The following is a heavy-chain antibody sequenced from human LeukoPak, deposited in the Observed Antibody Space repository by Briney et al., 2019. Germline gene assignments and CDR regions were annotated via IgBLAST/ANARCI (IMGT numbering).Heavy chain of an antibody. J-gene: IGHJ4*02. V-gene: IGHV3-30*02. CDR1: GFTFSSYE. Sequence: GGSLRLSCAASGFTFSSYEMNWVRQAPGKGLEWVAFIRYDGSNKYYADSAKGRFTISRDNSKNTLYLQMNSLRADDTAVYYCAKDPTHFRVWDDYDTNILSHWGQGTLVTVSS. CDR3: AKDPTHFRVWDDYDTNILSH. D-gene: IGHD4/OR15-4a*01. CDR2: IRYDGSNK.